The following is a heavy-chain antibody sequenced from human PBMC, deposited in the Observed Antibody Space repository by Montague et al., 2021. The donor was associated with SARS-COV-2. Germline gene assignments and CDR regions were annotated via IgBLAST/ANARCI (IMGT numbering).Heavy chain of an antibody. CDR3: ASGGYGGWTGYYFDY. Sequence: SETLSLTCAVSGGSISSSNWWSWLRQPPGKGLEWIGEIHHSGSTNYNPSLKSRVTMSVDSSKHHFSPRLCSVTAADTAMYYCASGGYGGWTGYYFDYWGQGTLVTVSS. CDR1: GGSISSSNW. CDR2: IHHSGST. V-gene: IGHV4-4*02. J-gene: IGHJ4*02. D-gene: IGHD4/OR15-4a*01.